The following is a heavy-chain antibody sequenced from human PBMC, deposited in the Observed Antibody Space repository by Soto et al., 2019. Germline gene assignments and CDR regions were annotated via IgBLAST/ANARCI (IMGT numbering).Heavy chain of an antibody. J-gene: IGHJ4*02. CDR1: GYTFINYY. CDR3: ARQPDGGLLEQ. CDR2: ISPRSGGT. D-gene: IGHD2-15*01. Sequence: GSGKGSCKDSGYTFINYYMHFVRQAPGQGVEWMGTISPRSGGTNYAQKFQGRGTMTWDTSLNTAYMELSRLISVDTAMYCCARQPDGGLLEQGGRGTLV. V-gene: IGHV1-2*02.